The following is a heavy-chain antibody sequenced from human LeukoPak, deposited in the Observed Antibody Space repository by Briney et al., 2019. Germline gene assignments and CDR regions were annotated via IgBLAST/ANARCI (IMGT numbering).Heavy chain of an antibody. CDR2: ISYDGSNK. CDR3: AKGKLAAAAVYCDH. J-gene: IGHJ4*02. D-gene: IGHD6-13*01. CDR1: GFTFSSYA. Sequence: GRSLRLSCAASGFTFSSYAMHWVRQAPGKGLEWVAVISYDGSNKYYADSVKGRFTISRDNSKNTLYLQMNSLRAEDTAVYYCAKGKLAAAAVYCDHWGPGTLVTVSS. V-gene: IGHV3-30-3*01.